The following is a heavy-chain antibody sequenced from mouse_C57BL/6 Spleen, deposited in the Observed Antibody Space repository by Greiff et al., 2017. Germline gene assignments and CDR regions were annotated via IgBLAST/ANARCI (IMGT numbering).Heavy chain of an antibody. Sequence: VQLQQSGAELARPGASVKMSCKASGYTFTSYTMHWVNQRPGQGLEWIGYINPSSGYTKYNQKFKDKATLTADKSSSTAYMQLSSLTSEDSAVYYCALGSDYWGQGTTLTVSS. J-gene: IGHJ2*01. CDR1: GYTFTSYT. CDR2: INPSSGYT. D-gene: IGHD1-1*01. V-gene: IGHV1-4*01. CDR3: ALGSDY.